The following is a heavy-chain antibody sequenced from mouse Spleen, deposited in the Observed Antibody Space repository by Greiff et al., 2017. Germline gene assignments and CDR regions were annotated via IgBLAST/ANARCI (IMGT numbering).Heavy chain of an antibody. D-gene: IGHD1-2*01. CDR3: ARGGPITTATYFDY. J-gene: IGHJ2*01. CDR2: INPYNDGT. Sequence: VQLQQSGPELVKPGASVKMSCKASGYTFTSYVMHWVKQKPGQGLEWIGYINPYNDGTKYNEKFKGKATLTSDKSSSTAYMELSSLTSEDSAVYYCARGGPITTATYFDYWGQGTTLTVSS. V-gene: IGHV1-14*01. CDR1: GYTFTSYV.